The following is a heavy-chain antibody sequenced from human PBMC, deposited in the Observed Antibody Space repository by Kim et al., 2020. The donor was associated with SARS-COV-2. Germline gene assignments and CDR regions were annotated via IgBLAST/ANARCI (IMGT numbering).Heavy chain of an antibody. Sequence: GGSLRLSCAASGFSVSRNYMSWVRQAPGKGLEWVSVIYTSDITDYADTVKGRFTISRDNSKNSLYLQMNSLRVEDTAVYYCGGESEWYPDWGQGTRVNVS. CDR2: IYTSDIT. J-gene: IGHJ4*02. V-gene: IGHV3-53*01. D-gene: IGHD2-8*01. CDR3: GGESEWYPD. CDR1: GFSVSRNY.